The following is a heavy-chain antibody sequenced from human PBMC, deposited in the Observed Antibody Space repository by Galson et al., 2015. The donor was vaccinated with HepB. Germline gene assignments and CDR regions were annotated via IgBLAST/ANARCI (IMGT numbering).Heavy chain of an antibody. J-gene: IGHJ4*02. V-gene: IGHV3-23*01. CDR3: AKGELITIFGVVISPFDY. CDR1: GFTFSSYA. Sequence: LRLSCAASGFTFSSYAMSWVRQAPGKGLEWVSAISGSGGSTYYADSVKGRFTTSRDNSKNTLYLQMNSLRAEDTAVYYCAKGELITIFGVVISPFDYWGQGTLVTVSS. CDR2: ISGSGGST. D-gene: IGHD3-3*01.